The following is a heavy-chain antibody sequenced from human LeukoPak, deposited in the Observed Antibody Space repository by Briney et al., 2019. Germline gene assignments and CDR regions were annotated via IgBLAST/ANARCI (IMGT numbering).Heavy chain of an antibody. CDR2: ISPYNGDT. J-gene: IGHJ3*02. CDR3: ARQWLADAFDI. Sequence: GASVKVSCKASGYTFINHGITWVRQAPGQGLEWMGWISPYNGDTKYAETLQGRFTMTTDTSTGTAYMELMSLRSDDTAFYYCARQWLADAFDIWGQATMVTVSS. CDR1: GYTFINHG. D-gene: IGHD6-19*01. V-gene: IGHV1-18*01.